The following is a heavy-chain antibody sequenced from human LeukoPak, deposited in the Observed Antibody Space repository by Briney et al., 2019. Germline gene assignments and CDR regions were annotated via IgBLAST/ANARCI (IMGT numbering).Heavy chain of an antibody. Sequence: PGGSLRLSCAASGFAFSNYAMNWVRQAPGKGLEWVANIKTDGSEKYYVDSVKGRFTISRDNAKNSLYLQMNSLRAEDTAVYYCARDYTGYFPWGQGTLVIVSS. CDR1: GFAFSNYA. V-gene: IGHV3-7*03. CDR2: IKTDGSEK. J-gene: IGHJ5*02. D-gene: IGHD3-9*01. CDR3: ARDYTGYFP.